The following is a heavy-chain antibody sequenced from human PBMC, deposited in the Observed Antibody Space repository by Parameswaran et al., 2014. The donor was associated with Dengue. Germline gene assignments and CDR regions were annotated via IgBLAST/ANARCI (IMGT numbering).Heavy chain of an antibody. V-gene: IGHV4-39*01. D-gene: IGHD2-15*01. J-gene: IGHJ4*02. CDR2: IYYSGST. CDR3: ARLHPPYCSGGSCYGGY. Sequence: WIRQPQEGLEWIGSIYYSGSTYYNPSLKSRVTISVDTSKNQFSLKLSSVTAADTAVYYCARLHPPYCSGGSCYGGYWGQGTLVTVSS.